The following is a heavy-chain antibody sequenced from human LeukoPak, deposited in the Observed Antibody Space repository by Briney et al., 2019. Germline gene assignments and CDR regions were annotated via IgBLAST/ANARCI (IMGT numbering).Heavy chain of an antibody. CDR2: ISGSGGST. D-gene: IGHD3-16*02. V-gene: IGHV3-23*01. Sequence: GGSLRLSCAASGFTFSSYAMSWVRQAPGKGLEWVSAISGSGGSTYYADSVKGRFTISRDNAKNSLYLQMNSLRAEDTAVYYCARDTGELSPFLDYWGQGTLVTVSS. J-gene: IGHJ4*02. CDR3: ARDTGELSPFLDY. CDR1: GFTFSSYA.